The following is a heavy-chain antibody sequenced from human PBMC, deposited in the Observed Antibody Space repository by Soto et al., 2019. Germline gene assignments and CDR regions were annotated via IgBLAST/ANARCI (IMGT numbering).Heavy chain of an antibody. J-gene: IGHJ4*02. CDR3: VIDGSGSGEFVY. CDR2: INHSGST. CDR1: GGSFSGYY. V-gene: IGHV4-34*01. D-gene: IGHD3-10*01. Sequence: PSETLSLTCAVYGGSFSGYYWSWIRQPPGKGLEWIGEINHSGSTNYNPSLKSRVTISVDTSKDQFSLKLSSVTAADTAVYYCVIDGSGSGEFVYWCPGTRVTVAS.